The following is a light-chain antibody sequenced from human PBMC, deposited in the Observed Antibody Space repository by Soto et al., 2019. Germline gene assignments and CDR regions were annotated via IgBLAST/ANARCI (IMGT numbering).Light chain of an antibody. V-gene: IGKV3-20*01. CDR1: QTVSSSY. CDR3: QQYGPSPMYT. J-gene: IGKJ2*01. CDR2: GAS. Sequence: EIVLTQSPGTLSLSPGERATLSCRASQTVSSSYLAWYQQKPGQAHRLLIYGASTRATGIPGRFSGSASGTDFTLTISRLEPEDFAVYYCQQYGPSPMYTFGQGTNLEIK.